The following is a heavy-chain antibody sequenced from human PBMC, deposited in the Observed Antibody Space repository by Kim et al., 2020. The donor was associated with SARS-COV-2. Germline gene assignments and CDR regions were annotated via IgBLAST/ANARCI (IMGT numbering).Heavy chain of an antibody. J-gene: IGHJ4*02. CDR3: ARHRGSSTSPDY. D-gene: IGHD2-2*01. V-gene: IGHV4-59*08. Sequence: NYNPSPKSRVTISVDTSKNQFSLKLSSVTAADTAVYYCARHRGSSTSPDYWGQGTLVTVSS.